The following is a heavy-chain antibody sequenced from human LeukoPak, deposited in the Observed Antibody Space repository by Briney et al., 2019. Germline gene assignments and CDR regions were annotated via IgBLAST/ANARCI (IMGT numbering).Heavy chain of an antibody. Sequence: GVSLRLSCAASGFTFKSYAMSWVRQDPGKGLEWVSGISGGGGSTYYADSVKGRFTISRDNSKKKLYLQMNSLRAEDTAVYYCAKDSRGYSGYDFDSWGQGSLVTVSS. J-gene: IGHJ4*02. V-gene: IGHV3-23*01. CDR1: GFTFKSYA. CDR2: ISGGGGST. D-gene: IGHD5-12*01. CDR3: AKDSRGYSGYDFDS.